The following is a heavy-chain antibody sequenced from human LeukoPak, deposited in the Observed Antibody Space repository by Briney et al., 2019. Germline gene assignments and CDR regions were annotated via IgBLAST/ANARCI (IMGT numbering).Heavy chain of an antibody. CDR2: IYYSGST. V-gene: IGHV4-39*01. CDR1: GGSISSYSYY. J-gene: IGHJ4*02. Sequence: SETLSLTCTVSGGSISSYSYYWGWIRQPPGKGLEWIGSIYYSGSTYYNPSLKSRLTISVDTSKNQFSLKLSSVTAADTAVYYCAREEYYYDSSGYSRRRGSFDYWGQGTLVTVSS. D-gene: IGHD3-22*01. CDR3: AREEYYYDSSGYSRRRGSFDY.